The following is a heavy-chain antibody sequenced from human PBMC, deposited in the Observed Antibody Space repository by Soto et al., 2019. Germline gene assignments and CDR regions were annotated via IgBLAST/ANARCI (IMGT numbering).Heavy chain of an antibody. CDR2: IKSKTDGGTT. CDR1: GFTFSSAW. J-gene: IGHJ6*02. Sequence: GGSLRLSCAASGFTFSSAWMNWVRQAPGKGLEWVGRIKSKTDGGTTDYAAPVKGRFTISRDDSKNTLYLQMNSLKTEDTAVYYCTTRAGRVYYYYYGMDVWGQGTTVTVSS. D-gene: IGHD3-10*01. CDR3: TTRAGRVYYYYYGMDV. V-gene: IGHV3-15*07.